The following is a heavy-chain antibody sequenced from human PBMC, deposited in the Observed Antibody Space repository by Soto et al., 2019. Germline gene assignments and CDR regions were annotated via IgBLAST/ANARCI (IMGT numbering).Heavy chain of an antibody. CDR3: ARDWGPHYMDV. J-gene: IGHJ6*03. Sequence: ASVKFSCKASGYTFTAYAINWVRQAPGQGLEWMGWISAYNGDTNYAQKLQGRVTMTTDTSTSTAYMELRSLRFDDTAVYYCARDWGPHYMDVWGKGTTVTVSS. CDR1: GYTFTAYA. D-gene: IGHD3-16*01. CDR2: ISAYNGDT. V-gene: IGHV1-18*01.